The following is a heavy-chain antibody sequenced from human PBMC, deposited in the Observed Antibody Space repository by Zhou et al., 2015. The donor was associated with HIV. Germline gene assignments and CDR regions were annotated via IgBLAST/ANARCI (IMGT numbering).Heavy chain of an antibody. CDR1: GGTFSSYT. CDR2: IIPILGIA. D-gene: IGHD3-22*01. CDR3: ARGLNYYDSSGYYPF. Sequence: QVQLVQSGAEVKKPGSSVKVSCKASGGTFSSYTISWVRQAPGQGLEWMGRIIPILGIANYAQKFQGRVTITADKSTSTAYMELSSLRSEDTAVYYCARGLNYYDSSGYYPFWGQGTLVTVSS. J-gene: IGHJ4*02. V-gene: IGHV1-69*02.